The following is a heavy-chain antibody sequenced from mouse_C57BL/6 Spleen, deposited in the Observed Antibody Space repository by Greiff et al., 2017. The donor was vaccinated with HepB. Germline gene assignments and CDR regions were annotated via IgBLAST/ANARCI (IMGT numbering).Heavy chain of an antibody. Sequence: EVHLVESGPGLVKPSQTVFLTCTVTGISITTGNYRWSWIRQFPGNKLEWIGYIYYSGTITYNPSLTSRTTITRDTTKNQFFLEMNSLTTEDTATYYCARNYDYEDYFDYWGQGTTLTVSS. CDR1: GISITTGNYR. CDR2: IYYSGTI. V-gene: IGHV3-5*01. J-gene: IGHJ2*01. D-gene: IGHD2-4*01. CDR3: ARNYDYEDYFDY.